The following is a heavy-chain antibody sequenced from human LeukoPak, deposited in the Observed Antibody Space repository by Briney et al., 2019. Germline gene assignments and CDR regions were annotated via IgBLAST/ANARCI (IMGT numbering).Heavy chain of an antibody. J-gene: IGHJ6*02. CDR2: ISWNSGSI. CDR1: GFTFDDYA. CDR3: AKDKGGYYYYGMDV. D-gene: IGHD3-16*01. V-gene: IGHV3-9*01. Sequence: GRSLRLSCAASGFTFDDYAMHWVRQAPGKGLEWVSGISWNSGSIGYADSVKGRFTISRDNAKNSLYLQMNSLRAEDTALYYCAKDKGGYYYYGMDVWGQGTTVIVSS.